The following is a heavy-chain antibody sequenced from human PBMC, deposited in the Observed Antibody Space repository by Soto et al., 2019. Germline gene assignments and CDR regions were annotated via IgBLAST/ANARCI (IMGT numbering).Heavy chain of an antibody. Sequence: EVQLVEYGGGLGQPGGSLRLSCVASGIPVSSNYMTWVRQAPGKGLEWVSVLHSGGDTYYANSVKGRFTISRHDSTNTLFLQMNSLTAEDTAVYYCARDGPYYYASRMDVWCQGTTVTVSS. CDR1: GIPVSSNY. CDR3: ARDGPYYYASRMDV. CDR2: LHSGGDT. D-gene: IGHD3-10*01. V-gene: IGHV3-53*04. J-gene: IGHJ6*02.